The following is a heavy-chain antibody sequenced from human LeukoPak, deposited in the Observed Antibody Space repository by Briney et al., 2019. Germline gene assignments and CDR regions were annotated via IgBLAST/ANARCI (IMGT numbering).Heavy chain of an antibody. CDR3: ARDLYYDSSGLTRDY. J-gene: IGHJ4*02. D-gene: IGHD3-22*01. Sequence: ASVKVSCKASGYTFTSYGISWVRQAPGQGLEWMGWISAYNGNTNYAQKLQGRVTMTTDTSTSTAYMELRSLRSDDTAVYYCARDLYYDSSGLTRDYWGQGTLVTVS. V-gene: IGHV1-18*01. CDR2: ISAYNGNT. CDR1: GYTFTSYG.